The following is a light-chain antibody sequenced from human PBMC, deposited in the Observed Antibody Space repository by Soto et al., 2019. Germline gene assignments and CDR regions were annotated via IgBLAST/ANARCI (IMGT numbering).Light chain of an antibody. CDR1: QSVSSSY. J-gene: IGKJ4*01. Sequence: EIVLTQSPGTRSLSPGERATLSCRDSQSVSSSYLAWYQQKPGQAPRLLIYGASSRATGIPDRFSGSGSGTDFTLTISRLEPEDFAVYYCQQYGSSPPRLTFGGGTKVEIK. V-gene: IGKV3-20*01. CDR3: QQYGSSPPRLT. CDR2: GAS.